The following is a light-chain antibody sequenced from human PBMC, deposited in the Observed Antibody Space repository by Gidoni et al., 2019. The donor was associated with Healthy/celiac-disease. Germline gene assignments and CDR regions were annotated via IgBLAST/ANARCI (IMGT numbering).Light chain of an antibody. CDR2: RNN. CDR1: SSNIGSNY. Sequence: HSVLTQPPPASGTPGPRVTISCSGSSSNIGSNYVYWYQQLPGTAPKLLIYRNNQRPSGVPDRFSGSKSGTSASLAISGLRSEDEADYYCAAWDDSLSGWVFGGGTKLTVL. J-gene: IGLJ3*02. CDR3: AAWDDSLSGWV. V-gene: IGLV1-47*01.